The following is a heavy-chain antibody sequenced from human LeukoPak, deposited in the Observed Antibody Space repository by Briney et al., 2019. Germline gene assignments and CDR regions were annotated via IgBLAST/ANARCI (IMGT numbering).Heavy chain of an antibody. CDR3: ARGRLLGD. CDR2: IYTSGST. D-gene: IGHD2-15*01. CDR1: GYSISSNYY. Sequence: PSETLSLTCSVSGYSISSNYYWSWIRQPAGKGLEWIGRIYTSGSTNYNPSLKSRVTISVDTSKNQFSLKLSSVTAADTAVYYCARGRLLGDWGQGTLVTVSS. J-gene: IGHJ4*02. V-gene: IGHV4-61*02.